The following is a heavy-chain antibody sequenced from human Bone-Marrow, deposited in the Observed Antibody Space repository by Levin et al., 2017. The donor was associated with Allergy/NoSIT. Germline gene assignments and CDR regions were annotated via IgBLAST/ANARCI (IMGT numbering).Heavy chain of an antibody. J-gene: IGHJ6*02. CDR1: GFTVSSNY. V-gene: IGHV3-53*01. D-gene: IGHD2-2*01. CDR3: ARAPVPAAKSSYYYYDGMDV. Sequence: GGSLRLSCAASGFTVSSNYMSWVRQAPGKGLEWVSVIYSGGSTYYADSVKGRFTISRDNSKNTLYLQMNSLRAEDTAVYYCARAPVPAAKSSYYYYDGMDVWGQGTTVTVSS. CDR2: IYSGGST.